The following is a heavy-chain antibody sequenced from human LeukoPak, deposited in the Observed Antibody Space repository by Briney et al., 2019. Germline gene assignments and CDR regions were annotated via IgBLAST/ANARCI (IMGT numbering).Heavy chain of an antibody. Sequence: ASVKVSCKASGYTFTDYYMHWVRQAPGQGFEWMGWINPNDGDTNYAQKFQGRVTMTRDTSIGTAHKEVSRLRSDDTAVYYCARANFLYCSSTTCLFDYWGQGTLVTVSS. V-gene: IGHV1-2*02. CDR1: GYTFTDYY. CDR3: ARANFLYCSSTTCLFDY. J-gene: IGHJ4*02. D-gene: IGHD2-2*01. CDR2: INPNDGDT.